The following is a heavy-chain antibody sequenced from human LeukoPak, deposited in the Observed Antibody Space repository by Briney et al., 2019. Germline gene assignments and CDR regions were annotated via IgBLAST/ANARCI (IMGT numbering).Heavy chain of an antibody. CDR3: ARGLRSEGLLWFREFMPPGIGHNYYYYYMDV. D-gene: IGHD3-10*01. Sequence: ASVKVSCKASGYTFTSYDINWVRQAPGQGLEWTGWMNPNSGNTDYAQKFQGRVTMTRNTSISTAYMELSSLRSEDTAVYYCARGLRSEGLLWFREFMPPGIGHNYYYYYMDVWGKGTTVTVSS. CDR1: GYTFTSYD. J-gene: IGHJ6*03. CDR2: MNPNSGNT. V-gene: IGHV1-8*01.